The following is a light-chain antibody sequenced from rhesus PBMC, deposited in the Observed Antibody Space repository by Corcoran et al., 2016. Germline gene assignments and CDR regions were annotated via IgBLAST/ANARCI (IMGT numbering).Light chain of an antibody. Sequence: DIQMSQSPSSLSASVGDRVTITCRASQGISSYLNWYQQKPGKAPKLLIYSANSLASGVPSRFSGSGSGTDFTLTITSLQPEDFATYYCQQGNSNPYSFGQGTTVEIK. V-gene: IGKV1-32*02. CDR1: QGISSY. J-gene: IGKJ2*01. CDR3: QQGNSNPYS. CDR2: SAN.